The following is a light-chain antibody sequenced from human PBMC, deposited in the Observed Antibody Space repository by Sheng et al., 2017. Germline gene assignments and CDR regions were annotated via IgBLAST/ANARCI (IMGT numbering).Light chain of an antibody. Sequence: DIQMTQFPSSLSASVGARVTLVCRASQSINTFLNWYQQTPGKAPRLLIYGASTLHSGVPSRFSGSGSGTDFNLTISRLQPEDSATYYCQQSHTTPDTFGQGSKLEIK. CDR1: QSINTF. J-gene: IGKJ2*01. CDR2: GAS. V-gene: IGKV1-39*01. CDR3: QQSHTTPDT.